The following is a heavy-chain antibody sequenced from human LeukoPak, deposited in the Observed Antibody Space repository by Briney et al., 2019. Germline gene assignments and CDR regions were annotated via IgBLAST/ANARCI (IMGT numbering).Heavy chain of an antibody. CDR1: GFTFSSYW. J-gene: IGHJ6*02. CDR3: ARGVPAAMYGFYYYGMDV. V-gene: IGHV3-7*04. CDR2: IKQDGSEK. Sequence: GGSLRLSCAASGFTFSSYWMSWVRQAPGKGLEWVDNIKQDGSEKYYVDSVKGRFTISRDNAKNSLYLQMNSLRAEDTAVYYCARGVPAAMYGFYYYGMDVWGQGTTVTVSS. D-gene: IGHD2-2*01.